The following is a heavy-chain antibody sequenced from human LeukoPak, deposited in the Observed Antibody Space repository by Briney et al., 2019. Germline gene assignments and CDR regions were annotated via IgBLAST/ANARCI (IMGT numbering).Heavy chain of an antibody. V-gene: IGHV3-20*04. CDR3: ARDSTRSGYGWAFY. CDR2: IKWDGGRT. D-gene: IGHD5-12*01. J-gene: IGHJ4*02. Sequence: GGSLRLSCVASGFTFDDHGMSWVRQAPGKGLEWVSGIKWDGGRTGYADSVKGRFTISRDNSKNTLYLQMNSLRAEDTAVYYCARDSTRSGYGWAFYWGQGTLVTVSS. CDR1: GFTFDDHG.